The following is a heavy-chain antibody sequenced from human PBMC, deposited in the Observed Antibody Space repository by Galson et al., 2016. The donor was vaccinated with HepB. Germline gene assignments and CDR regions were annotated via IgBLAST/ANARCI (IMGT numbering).Heavy chain of an antibody. V-gene: IGHV1-8*01. J-gene: IGHJ4*02. D-gene: IGHD7-27*01. Sequence: SVKVSCKASGYTFTDYDINWVRQATGQGLEWMGWMNPNTGNTGLAQKFQGRVTLTRNTSIRTAYMELNSLRSEDTAVYYCARDNWGSLDYWGQGILVTVSS. CDR3: ARDNWGSLDY. CDR2: MNPNTGNT. CDR1: GYTFTDYD.